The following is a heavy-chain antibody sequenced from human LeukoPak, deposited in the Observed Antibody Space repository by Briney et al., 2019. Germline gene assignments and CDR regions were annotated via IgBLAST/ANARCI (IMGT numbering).Heavy chain of an antibody. Sequence: PGGSLRLSCAASGFTVSINYMSWVRQAPGKGLEWDLVIYSGGSTYYADSVKGRFTIARDNSKKTLYLQMNSLRAEDTAVYYCARDGRYSSGWLADYWGQGTLVTVSS. CDR3: ARDGRYSSGWLADY. J-gene: IGHJ4*02. CDR1: GFTVSINY. D-gene: IGHD6-19*01. V-gene: IGHV3-53*01. CDR2: IYSGGST.